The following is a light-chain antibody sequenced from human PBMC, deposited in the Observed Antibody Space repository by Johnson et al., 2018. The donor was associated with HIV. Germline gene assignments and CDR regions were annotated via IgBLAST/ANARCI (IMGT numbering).Light chain of an antibody. CDR3: RTWDSSLEYV. J-gene: IGLJ1*01. Sequence: QSVLTQPPSVSAAPGQKVTISCSGSSSNIGNNYVSWYQQLPGTAPKLLIYENNKRPSGIPDRFSGSKSGTSATLDLTGLQTGDEADYYCRTWDSSLEYVFGTATKVTFL. V-gene: IGLV1-51*02. CDR2: ENN. CDR1: SSNIGNNY.